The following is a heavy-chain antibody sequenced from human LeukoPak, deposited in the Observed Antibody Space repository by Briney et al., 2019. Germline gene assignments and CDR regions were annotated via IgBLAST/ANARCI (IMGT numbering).Heavy chain of an antibody. CDR2: ISGSGGSS. CDR3: AKYMNMITMIVGSLDH. V-gene: IGHV3-23*01. D-gene: IGHD3-22*01. J-gene: IGHJ4*02. CDR1: GFSFGTYA. Sequence: GGSLRLSCAASGFSFGTYAMSWVRQSPEKGLEWVSAISGSGGSSYYADSVKGRFTISRDISKSTLYLQMNSLRAEDTAIYYCAKYMNMITMIVGSLDHWGQGTQVTVSS.